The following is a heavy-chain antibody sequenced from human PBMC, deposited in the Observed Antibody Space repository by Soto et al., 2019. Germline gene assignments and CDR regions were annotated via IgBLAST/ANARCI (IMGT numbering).Heavy chain of an antibody. CDR2: INAGNGDT. V-gene: IGHV1-3*01. D-gene: IGHD5-12*01. CDR3: ARAISGYVT. CDR1: GINYNTYA. J-gene: IGHJ4*02. Sequence: QVQLVQSGAEMKKPGASVKLSCKTSGINYNTYAIHWVRQAPGQGLEWMGWINAGNGDTRYSLNFQGRVTLTRDTSASTVYMDLDSLKSEDTGVYYCARAISGYVTWGQGTLVTVSS.